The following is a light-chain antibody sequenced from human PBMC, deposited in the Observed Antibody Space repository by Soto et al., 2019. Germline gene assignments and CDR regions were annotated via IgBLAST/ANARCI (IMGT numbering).Light chain of an antibody. CDR1: SSNIGTYY. CDR3: ATWDDRLRAYD. CDR2: RNG. J-gene: IGLJ1*01. V-gene: IGLV1-47*01. Sequence: QSVLTQPPSASGTPGQRVTISCSGSSSNIGTYYVDWYQQLPGTAPKLLIHRNGQRPSGVPDRFSGSKSGTSASLAISGLRSEDEADYYCATWDDRLRAYDIGAGTKLTVL.